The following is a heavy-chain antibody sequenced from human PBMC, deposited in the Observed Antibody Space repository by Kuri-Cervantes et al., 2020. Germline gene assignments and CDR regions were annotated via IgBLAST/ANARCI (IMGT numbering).Heavy chain of an antibody. CDR1: GYTFTSYG. CDR3: ARDWDSSGYQPNWYFDL. Sequence: ASVKVSCKASGYTFTSYGISWVRQAPGQGLEWMRWISAYNGNTNYAQKLQGRVTMTTDTSTSTAYMELRSLRSEDTAVYYCARDWDSSGYQPNWYFDLWGRGTLVTV. V-gene: IGHV1-18*01. J-gene: IGHJ2*01. CDR2: ISAYNGNT. D-gene: IGHD3-22*01.